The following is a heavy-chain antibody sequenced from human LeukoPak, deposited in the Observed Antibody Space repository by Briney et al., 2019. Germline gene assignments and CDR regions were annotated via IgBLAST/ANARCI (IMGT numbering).Heavy chain of an antibody. J-gene: IGHJ4*02. CDR1: GGSFSGYY. Sequence: PSETLSLTCAVYGGSFSGYYWSWIRQPPGKGLEWIGEINHSGSTNYNPSLKSRVTISVDTSKNQFSLKLSSVTAADTAVCYCARETGYRGYETQPYYFDYWGQGTLVTVSS. CDR2: INHSGST. CDR3: ARETGYRGYETQPYYFDY. V-gene: IGHV4-34*01. D-gene: IGHD5-12*01.